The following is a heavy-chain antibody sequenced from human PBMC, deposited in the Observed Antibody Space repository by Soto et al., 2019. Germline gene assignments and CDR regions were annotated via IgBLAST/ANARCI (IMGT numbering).Heavy chain of an antibody. Sequence: EVQLVESGGGLVKPGESLRLSCAGSGFTFSAYNINWVRQAPGKGLEWVSSISAGSLFIYQPDSMKGRFTISRDDARNSVYLQMNSLTAEDTAVYYCARSPGVGVRGAYWGQGTLGTVSS. CDR1: GFTFSAYN. J-gene: IGHJ4*02. D-gene: IGHD3-16*01. V-gene: IGHV3-21*01. CDR2: ISAGSLFI. CDR3: ARSPGVGVRGAY.